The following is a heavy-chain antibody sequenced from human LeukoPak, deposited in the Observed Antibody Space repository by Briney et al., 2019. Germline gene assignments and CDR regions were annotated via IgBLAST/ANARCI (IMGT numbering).Heavy chain of an antibody. D-gene: IGHD2-15*01. V-gene: IGHV3-30*18. CDR3: AKQRGTLSTPATWFFDY. Sequence: PGRSLRLSCAASGFTFSSYDMHWVRQAPGKGLEWVTGISFDGKNKYYADSVRGRFTISRDNSRSTLYLQMDSLGAEDTAVFYCAKQRGTLSTPATWFFDYWGQGALVTVSS. CDR1: GFTFSSYD. CDR2: ISFDGKNK. J-gene: IGHJ4*02.